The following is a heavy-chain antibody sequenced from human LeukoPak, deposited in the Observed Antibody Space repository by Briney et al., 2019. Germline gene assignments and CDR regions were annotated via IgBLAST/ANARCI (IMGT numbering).Heavy chain of an antibody. CDR1: GGSISTYY. V-gene: IGHV4-4*07. D-gene: IGHD3-16*02. CDR2: IYASGST. J-gene: IGHJ6*03. Sequence: PSETLSLTCTVSGGSISTYYWNWIRQPAGKGLEWIGRIYASGSTNYNPSLKSRVTMSVDTSKNQFSLKLSSVTAADTAVYYCARHTSSYYYYMDVWGKGTTVTVSS. CDR3: ARHTSSYYYYMDV.